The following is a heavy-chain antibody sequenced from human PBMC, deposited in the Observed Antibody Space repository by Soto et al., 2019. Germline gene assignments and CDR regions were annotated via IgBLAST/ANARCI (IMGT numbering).Heavy chain of an antibody. V-gene: IGHV4-39*01. CDR1: GGSISSTTYY. CDR2: IYSSGST. D-gene: IGHD3-3*01. CDR3: GRSLRQGRFLEDLPTPNFDY. J-gene: IGHJ4*02. Sequence: SETLSLTCTVSGGSISSTTYYWGWVRQPPGKGLEWIGSIYSSGSTYYNPSLKSRVTISVDTSKNQFSLKLNSVTAADTAVYYCGRSLRQGRFLEDLPTPNFDYWGQGTLVTVSS.